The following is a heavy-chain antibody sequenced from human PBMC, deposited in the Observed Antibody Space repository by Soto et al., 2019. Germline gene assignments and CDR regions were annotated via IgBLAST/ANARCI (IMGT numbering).Heavy chain of an antibody. Sequence: QVQLVESGGGVVQPGRSVRLSCAASGFTFSSYAMHWVCQAPGKGLAWVAVISDDGSNKYYADSVKGRFTIPRENSKNTLNLQMNRLRAEDTAGDYVPILGERFCGMAVWGQGNTVPVSS. CDR2: ISDDGSNK. D-gene: IGHD3-3*01. J-gene: IGHJ6*02. V-gene: IGHV3-30-3*01. CDR1: GFTFSSYA. CDR3: PILGERFCGMAV.